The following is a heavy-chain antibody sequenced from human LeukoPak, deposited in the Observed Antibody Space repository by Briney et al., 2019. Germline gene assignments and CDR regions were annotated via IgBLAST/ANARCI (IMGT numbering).Heavy chain of an antibody. J-gene: IGHJ4*02. Sequence: ASETLSLTCTVSGSSISSGGYYWSWIRQHPGKGLEWIGYIYYSGSTYYNPSLKSRVTISVDTSKNQFSLKLSSVTAADTAVYYCARDSDSSGYYYWGQGTLVTVSS. CDR1: GSSISSGGYY. CDR2: IYYSGST. CDR3: ARDSDSSGYYY. V-gene: IGHV4-31*03. D-gene: IGHD3-22*01.